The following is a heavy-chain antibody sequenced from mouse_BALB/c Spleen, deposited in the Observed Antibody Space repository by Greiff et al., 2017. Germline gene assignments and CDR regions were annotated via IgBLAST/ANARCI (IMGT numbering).Heavy chain of an antibody. CDR2: ISSGSSTI. Sequence: DVHLVESGGGLVQPGGSRKLSCAASGFTFSSFGMHWVRQAPEKGLEWVAYISSGSSTIYYADTVKGRFTISRDNPKNTLFLQMTSLRSEDTAMYYCARRGIYDGYSYAMDYWGQGTSVTVSS. CDR1: GFTFSSFG. D-gene: IGHD2-3*01. V-gene: IGHV5-17*02. J-gene: IGHJ4*01. CDR3: ARRGIYDGYSYAMDY.